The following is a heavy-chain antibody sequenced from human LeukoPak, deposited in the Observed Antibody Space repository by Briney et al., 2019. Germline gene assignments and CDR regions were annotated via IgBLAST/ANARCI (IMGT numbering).Heavy chain of an antibody. CDR3: ATLWSGTLYMDV. D-gene: IGHD3-3*01. CDR2: IYHSGST. J-gene: IGHJ6*03. Sequence: PSETLSLTCTASGGSISSGYYWGWIRQPPGKGLEWIGSIYHSGSTYYNPSLKSRVTISVDTSKNQFSLKLSSVTAADTAVYYCATLWSGTLYMDVWGKGTTVTVSS. CDR1: GGSISSGYY. V-gene: IGHV4-38-2*02.